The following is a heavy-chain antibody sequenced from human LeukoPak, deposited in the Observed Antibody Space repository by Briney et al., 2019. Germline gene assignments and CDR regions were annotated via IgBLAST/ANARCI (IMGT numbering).Heavy chain of an antibody. CDR3: AREGNDLTSKYYFDY. CDR2: IIPIFGTA. D-gene: IGHD3-9*01. Sequence: SVKVSCKASGGTFSSYAISWVRQAPGQGLEWMGGIIPIFGTANYAQKFQGRVTTTADESTSTAYMELSSLRSEDTAVYYCAREGNDLTSKYYFDYWGQGTLVTVSS. CDR1: GGTFSSYA. V-gene: IGHV1-69*13. J-gene: IGHJ4*02.